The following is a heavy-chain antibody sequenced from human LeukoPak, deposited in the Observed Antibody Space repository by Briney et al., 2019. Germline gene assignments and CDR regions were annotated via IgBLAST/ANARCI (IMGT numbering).Heavy chain of an antibody. CDR1: GYTFTSYY. V-gene: IGHV1-46*01. D-gene: IGHD3-10*01. CDR2: INPSGGST. Sequence: GASVKVSRKASGYTFTSYYMHWVRQAPGQGLEWMGIINPSGGSTSYAQKFQGRVTMTRDTSTSTVYMELSSLRSEDTAVYYCAREYGSGSYYNAVLYWGQGTLVTVSS. CDR3: AREYGSGSYYNAVLY. J-gene: IGHJ4*02.